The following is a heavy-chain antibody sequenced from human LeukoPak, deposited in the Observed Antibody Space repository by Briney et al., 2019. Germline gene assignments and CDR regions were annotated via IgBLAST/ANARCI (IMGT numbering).Heavy chain of an antibody. D-gene: IGHD6-6*01. J-gene: IGHJ6*03. CDR2: MNPNSGNT. CDR1: GYTFTSYD. Sequence: ASVTVSCKASGYTFTSYDINWVRQAPGQGLEWMGWMNPNSGNTDYAQKVQGRVTMTSNTSISTAYMELSSLRSEDTAVYYCARYSSSSYYYYYYYMGVWGKGTTVTVSS. CDR3: ARYSSSSYYYYYYYMGV. V-gene: IGHV1-8*01.